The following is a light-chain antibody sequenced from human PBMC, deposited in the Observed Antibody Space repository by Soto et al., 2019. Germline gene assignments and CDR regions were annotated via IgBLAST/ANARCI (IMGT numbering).Light chain of an antibody. CDR2: GAS. J-gene: IGKJ1*01. Sequence: DIQMAQSPSSLSASIGDRVTITCRASQGISEYLAWYQQRPGNAPNLLIYGASILQSGVPSRFSGSGYGTHFTLNISSLKPEDVATYYCHSYNSSPWAFGQGTTVEIK. CDR1: QGISEY. CDR3: HSYNSSPWA. V-gene: IGKV1-27*01.